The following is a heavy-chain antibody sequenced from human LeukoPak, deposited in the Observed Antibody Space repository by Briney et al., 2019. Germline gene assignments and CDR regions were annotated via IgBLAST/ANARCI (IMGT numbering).Heavy chain of an antibody. V-gene: IGHV4-34*01. CDR1: GGSFSGYY. D-gene: IGHD3-22*01. CDR2: INHSGST. CDR3: ARDGTYYDSSGYYYNWFDP. Sequence: SETLSLTCAVYGGSFSGYYWSCIRQPPGKGLEWIGEINHSGSTNYNPSLKSRVTISVDTSKNQFSLKLSSVTAADTAVYYCARDGTYYDSSGYYYNWFDPWGQGTLVTVSS. J-gene: IGHJ5*02.